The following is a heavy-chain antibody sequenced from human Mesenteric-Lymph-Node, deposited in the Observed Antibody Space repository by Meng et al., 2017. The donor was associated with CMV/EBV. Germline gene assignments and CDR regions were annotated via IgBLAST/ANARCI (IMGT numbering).Heavy chain of an antibody. CDR1: GFTFSSYG. Sequence: GESLKISCAASGFTFSSYGMHWVRQAPGKGLEWVTVIWYDGSNAYYTDSVKGRFTISRDNAKNTLYLQMNSLRAEDTAVYYCASGSGSGWFDPWGQGTLVTVSS. V-gene: IGHV3-33*03. D-gene: IGHD2-15*01. CDR2: IWYDGSNA. CDR3: ASGSGSGWFDP. J-gene: IGHJ5*02.